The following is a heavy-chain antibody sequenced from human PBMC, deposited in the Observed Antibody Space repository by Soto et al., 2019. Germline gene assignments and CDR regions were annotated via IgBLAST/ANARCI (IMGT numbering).Heavy chain of an antibody. V-gene: IGHV3-23*01. CDR2: ISGSGGST. J-gene: IGHJ6*02. CDR1: GFTFSSYA. Sequence: PXGSLILSCAASGFTFSSYAMSWVRQAPGKGLDWVSAISGSGGSTYYADSVKGRFTISRDNSKNTLYLQMNSLRAEDTAIYYCAKLSRVGYSSSLGGMDVWGQGTTVTVSS. D-gene: IGHD6-13*01. CDR3: AKLSRVGYSSSLGGMDV.